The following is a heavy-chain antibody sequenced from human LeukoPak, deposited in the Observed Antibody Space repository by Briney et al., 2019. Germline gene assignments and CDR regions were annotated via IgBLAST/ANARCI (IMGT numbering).Heavy chain of an antibody. CDR3: ARDKDDYGSGNHWFDP. CDR1: GFTFSDYY. V-gene: IGHV3-11*01. CDR2: ISSSGSTI. J-gene: IGHJ5*02. Sequence: GGSLRLSCAASGFTFSDYYMSWIRQAPGKGLEWVSYISSSGSTIYYADSVKGRFTISRNNAKNSLYLQMNSLRAEDTAVYYCARDKDDYGSGNHWFDPWGQGTLVTVSS. D-gene: IGHD3-10*01.